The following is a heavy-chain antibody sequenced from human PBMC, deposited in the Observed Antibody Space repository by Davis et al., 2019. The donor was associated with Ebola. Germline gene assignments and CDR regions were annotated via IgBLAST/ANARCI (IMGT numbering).Heavy chain of an antibody. CDR2: INSDGSST. J-gene: IGHJ6*02. CDR3: TRNYRYNMDV. V-gene: IGHV3-74*01. Sequence: GESLKISCAASGFSFSAFGMHWVRQAPGKGLVWVSRINSDGSSTGYADSVKGRFTISRDNAKNTLYLQMNSLRAEDTAVYYCTRNYRYNMDVWGQGTTVTVSS. D-gene: IGHD4-11*01. CDR1: GFSFSAFG.